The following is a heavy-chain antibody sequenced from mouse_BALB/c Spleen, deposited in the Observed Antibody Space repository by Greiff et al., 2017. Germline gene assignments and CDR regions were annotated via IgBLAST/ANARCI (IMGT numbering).Heavy chain of an antibody. CDR1: GFAFSSYD. CDR3: ARGDGYYKAWFAY. D-gene: IGHD2-3*01. Sequence: EVQGVESGGGLVKPGGSLKLSCAASGFAFSSYDMSWVRQTPEKRLEWVAYISSGGSTYYPDSVKGRFTISRDNARNILYLQMSSLRSEDTAMYYCARGDGYYKAWFAYWGQGTLVTVSA. V-gene: IGHV5-6-5*01. CDR2: ISSGGST. J-gene: IGHJ3*01.